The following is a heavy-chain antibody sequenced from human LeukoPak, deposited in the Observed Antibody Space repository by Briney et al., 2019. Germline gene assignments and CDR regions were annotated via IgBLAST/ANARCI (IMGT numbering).Heavy chain of an antibody. CDR3: AQDWKCAY. D-gene: IGHD1-1*01. CDR1: GFTFSSYE. Sequence: PGGSLRLSCAASGFTFSSYEMNWVRQAPGKGLEWVSYISSSGSTIYYADSVKGRFTISRDNSKNTLYLQMNRLRAEDTAIYYCAQDWKCAYWGQGTLVTVSS. CDR2: ISSSGSTI. V-gene: IGHV3-48*03. J-gene: IGHJ4*02.